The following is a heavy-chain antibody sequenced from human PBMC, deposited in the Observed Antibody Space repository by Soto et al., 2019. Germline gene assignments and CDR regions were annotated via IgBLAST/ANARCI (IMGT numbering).Heavy chain of an antibody. D-gene: IGHD3-10*01. CDR2: INPNSGGT. J-gene: IGHJ4*02. CDR1: GYTFTGYY. CDR3: ARGGSITMVRGVKNDY. V-gene: IGHV1-2*04. Sequence: GASVKVSCKASGYTFTGYYMHWVRQAPGQGLEWMGWINPNSGGTNYAQKFQGWVTMTRDTSISTAYMELSRLRSDDTAVYYRARGGSITMVRGVKNDYWGQGTLVTVSS.